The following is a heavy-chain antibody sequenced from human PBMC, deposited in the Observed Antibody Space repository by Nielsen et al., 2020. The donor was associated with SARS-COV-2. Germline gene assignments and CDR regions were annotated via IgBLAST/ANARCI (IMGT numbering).Heavy chain of an antibody. D-gene: IGHD3-10*01. V-gene: IGHV3-30-3*01. Sequence: GGSLRLSCAASGFTFSSYAMHWVRQAPGKGLEWVAVISYDGSNKYYADSVKGRFTISRDNSKNTLYLQMNSLRAEDTAVYYCAKDRYYGSGTFDYWGQGTLVTVSS. CDR2: ISYDGSNK. CDR3: AKDRYYGSGTFDY. J-gene: IGHJ4*02. CDR1: GFTFSSYA.